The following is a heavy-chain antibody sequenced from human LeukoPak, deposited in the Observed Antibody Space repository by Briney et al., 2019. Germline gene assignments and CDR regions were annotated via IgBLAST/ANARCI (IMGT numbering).Heavy chain of an antibody. D-gene: IGHD2-15*01. CDR3: ARAVVAAQNWFDP. CDR1: GYTFTGYY. Sequence: ASVKVSCKASGYTFTGYYMHWVRQAPGQGLEWMGWINPNSGGTNYAQEFQGRVTMTRDTSISTAYMELSRLRSDDTAVYYCARAVVAAQNWFDPWGQGTLVTVSS. V-gene: IGHV1-2*02. J-gene: IGHJ5*02. CDR2: INPNSGGT.